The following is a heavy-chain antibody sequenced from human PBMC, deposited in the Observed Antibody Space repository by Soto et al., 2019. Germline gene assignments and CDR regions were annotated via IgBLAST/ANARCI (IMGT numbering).Heavy chain of an antibody. CDR3: ARCSGGSCYISGLFAY. CDR1: GGTFSTYT. CDR2: IIPLFGIA. V-gene: IGHV1-69*02. D-gene: IGHD2-15*01. J-gene: IGHJ4*02. Sequence: QVQLVQSGAEVKKPGSSVKVSCKASGGTFSTYTISWVRQAPGQGLEWMGRIIPLFGIANYAQRFQGRLTITADQSTSTAYMALSSLRSEDTATYYCARCSGGSCYISGLFAYWGQGTLVTVSS.